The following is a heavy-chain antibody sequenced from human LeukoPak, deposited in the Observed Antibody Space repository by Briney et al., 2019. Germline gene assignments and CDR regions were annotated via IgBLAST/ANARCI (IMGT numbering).Heavy chain of an antibody. CDR1: GGTFSSYA. V-gene: IGHV1-69*13. Sequence: SVKVSCKASGGTFSSYAISWVRQAPGQGLEWMGGIIPIFGTANYAQKFQGRVTITADESTSTAYMELSSLRSEDTAVYYCARGNSSSPAFDYWGQGTLVTVSS. CDR2: IIPIFGTA. J-gene: IGHJ4*02. CDR3: ARGNSSSPAFDY. D-gene: IGHD6-13*01.